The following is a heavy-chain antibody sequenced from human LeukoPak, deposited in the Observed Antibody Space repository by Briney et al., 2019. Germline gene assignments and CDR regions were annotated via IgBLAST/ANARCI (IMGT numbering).Heavy chain of an antibody. CDR2: IIPIFGTA. CDR3: AGACSSTSRYYSDGMDV. Sequence: SVKVSCKASGCTFSSYAISWVRQAPGQALEWMGGIIPIFGTASYAQKFQGRVTITADESTSTDYMQLNSLRSEDTAVYYCAGACSSTSRYYSDGMDVWGERATVTVSS. J-gene: IGHJ6*01. CDR1: GCTFSSYA. V-gene: IGHV1-69*13. D-gene: IGHD2-2*01.